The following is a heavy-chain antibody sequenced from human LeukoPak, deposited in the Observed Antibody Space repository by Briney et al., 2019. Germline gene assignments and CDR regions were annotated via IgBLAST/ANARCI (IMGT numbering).Heavy chain of an antibody. CDR2: IYHSGST. J-gene: IGHJ3*02. Sequence: NPSETLSLTCAVSGYSISSGYYWGWIRQPPGKGLEWIGSIYHSGSTYYNPSLKSRVTISVDTSKNQSSLKLSSVTAADTAVYYCASGGMIVVATDAFDIWGQGTMVTVSS. CDR3: ASGGMIVVATDAFDI. D-gene: IGHD3-22*01. CDR1: GYSISSGYY. V-gene: IGHV4-38-2*01.